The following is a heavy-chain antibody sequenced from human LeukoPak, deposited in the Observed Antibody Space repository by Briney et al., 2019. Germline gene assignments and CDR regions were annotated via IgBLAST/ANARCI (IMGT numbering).Heavy chain of an antibody. V-gene: IGHV4-61*08. CDR3: ARGPYSSSSDGFDY. J-gene: IGHJ4*02. Sequence: PSQTLSLTCAVSGGSISSGGYYWSWIRQPPGKGLEWIGYIYYSGSTNYNPSLKSRVTISVDTSKNQFSLKLSSVTAADTAVYYCARGPYSSSSDGFDYWGQGTLVTVSS. CDR2: IYYSGST. CDR1: GGSISSGGYY. D-gene: IGHD6-6*01.